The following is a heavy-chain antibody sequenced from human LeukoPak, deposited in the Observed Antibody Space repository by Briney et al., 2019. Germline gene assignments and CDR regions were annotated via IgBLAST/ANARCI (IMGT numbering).Heavy chain of an antibody. J-gene: IGHJ6*02. CDR3: ARPTRIRYCSSTSCLLRPYYYGMDV. CDR2: IIPIFGTA. Sequence: SVKVSCKASGGTFSSYAISWVRQAPGQGLEWMGGIIPIFGTANYAQKFQGRVTITADESTSTAYMELSSMRSEDTAVYYCARPTRIRYCSSTSCLLRPYYYGMDVWGQGTTVTVSS. V-gene: IGHV1-69*13. CDR1: GGTFSSYA. D-gene: IGHD2-2*01.